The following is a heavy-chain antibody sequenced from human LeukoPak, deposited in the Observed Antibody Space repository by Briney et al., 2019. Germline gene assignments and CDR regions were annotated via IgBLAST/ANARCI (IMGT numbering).Heavy chain of an antibody. Sequence: GGSLRLSCAASGFTFSSYSMNWVRQAPGKGLEWVSSISSSSSYIYYADSVKGRFTISRDNAKNSLYLQMNSLRAEDTAVYYCARGRGYCSSTSCQNWFDPWGQGTLVTVSS. CDR2: ISSSSSYI. CDR1: GFTFSSYS. CDR3: ARGRGYCSSTSCQNWFDP. D-gene: IGHD2-2*01. J-gene: IGHJ5*02. V-gene: IGHV3-21*01.